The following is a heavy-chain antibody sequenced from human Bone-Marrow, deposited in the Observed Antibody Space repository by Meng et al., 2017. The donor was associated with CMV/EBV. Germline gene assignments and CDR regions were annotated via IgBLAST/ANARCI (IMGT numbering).Heavy chain of an antibody. D-gene: IGHD4-17*01. CDR2: VSVYNGNT. CDR1: GFTFNNYG. CDR3: ARDDYGDSQEITY. Sequence: ASVKVSCKASGFTFNNYGINWVRQAPGQGLEWMGWVSVYNGNTHFAQRFQGRVTLTTDTSTTTAHMALETLKSDDTAVYYCARDDYGDSQEITYWGQGTLVTVSS. V-gene: IGHV1-18*01. J-gene: IGHJ4*02.